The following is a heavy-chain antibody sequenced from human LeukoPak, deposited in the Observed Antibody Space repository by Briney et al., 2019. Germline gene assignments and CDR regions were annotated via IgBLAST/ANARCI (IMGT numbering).Heavy chain of an antibody. V-gene: IGHV4-34*01. J-gene: IGHJ3*02. CDR1: GGSFSGDY. D-gene: IGHD3-16*01. CDR3: ARPHLGRAFDI. Sequence: PSETLSLTCAVYGGSFSGDYWNWIRQPPGKGLEWIGEIDHSGSTNYNPSLKSRVTISVDTSKNQFSLKLSSVTAADTAVYYCARPHLGRAFDICGQGTMVTVSS. CDR2: IDHSGST.